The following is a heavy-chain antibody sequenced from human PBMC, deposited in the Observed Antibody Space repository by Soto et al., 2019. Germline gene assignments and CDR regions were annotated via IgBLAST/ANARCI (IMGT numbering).Heavy chain of an antibody. D-gene: IGHD3-16*02. J-gene: IGHJ4*02. CDR3: ARSIGSGGVVGGFDY. CDR1: GGTFTKYA. V-gene: IGHV1-69*01. CDR2: IIPIFDTP. Sequence: QVQLVQSGAEVQKPGSAVKVSCKASGGTFTKYAMNWVRQAPGQGPEWMGGIIPIFDTPRYAQRFQGRVTITVDESTNTAYMDRSSLTFEDTAMYYCARSIGSGGVVGGFDYWGQGTLVTVSS.